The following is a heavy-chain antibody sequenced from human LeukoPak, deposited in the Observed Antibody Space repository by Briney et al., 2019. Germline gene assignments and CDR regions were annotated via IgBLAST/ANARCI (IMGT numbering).Heavy chain of an antibody. CDR1: GFTFSSYG. CDR3: ARSPGTGEDSPFDY. D-gene: IGHD6-6*01. CDR2: IWYDGSNK. V-gene: IGHV3-33*01. Sequence: GGSLRLSCAASGFTFSSYGMHWVRQAPGKGLEWVAVIWYDGSNKYYADSVKGRFTISRDNSKNTLYLQMNSLRAEDTAVYYCARSPGTGEDSPFDYWGHGTLVTVSS. J-gene: IGHJ4*01.